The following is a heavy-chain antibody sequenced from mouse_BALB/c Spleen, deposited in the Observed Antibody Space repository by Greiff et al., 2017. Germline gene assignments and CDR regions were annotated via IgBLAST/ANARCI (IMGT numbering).Heavy chain of an antibody. CDR1: GFSLTSYG. J-gene: IGHJ4*01. CDR2: IWAGGST. CDR3: ARDRGTTVVGAMDY. Sequence: QVQLKESGPGLVAPSQSLSITCTFSGFSLTSYGVSWVRQPPGKGLEWLGVIWAGGSTNYNSALMSRLSISKDNSKSQVFLKMNSLQTDDTAMYYCARDRGTTVVGAMDYWGQGTSVTVSS. D-gene: IGHD1-1*01. V-gene: IGHV2-9*02.